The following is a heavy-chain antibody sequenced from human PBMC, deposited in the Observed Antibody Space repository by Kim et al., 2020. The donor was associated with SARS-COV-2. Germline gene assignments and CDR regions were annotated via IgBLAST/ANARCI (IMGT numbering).Heavy chain of an antibody. CDR1: GFTFSSYA. CDR2: ISYDGSNK. CDR3: ARSHITMVRGPYYFDY. D-gene: IGHD3-10*01. V-gene: IGHV3-30-3*01. J-gene: IGHJ4*02. Sequence: GGSLRLSCAASGFTFSSYAMHWVRQAPGKGLEWVAVISYDGSNKYYADSVKGRFTISRDNSKNTLYLQMNSLRAEDTAVYYCARSHITMVRGPYYFDYWGQGTLVTVSS.